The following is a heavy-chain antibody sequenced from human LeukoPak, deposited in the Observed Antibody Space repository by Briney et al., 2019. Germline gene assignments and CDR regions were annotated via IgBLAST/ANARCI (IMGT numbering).Heavy chain of an antibody. CDR3: AKDFRYSGSYRFDY. Sequence: GGSLRLSCAASGFTFSSHAMSWVRQAPGKGLEWVSAISGSGGSTYYADSVKGRFTISRDNSKNTLYLQMNSLRAEDTAVYYCAKDFRYSGSYRFDYWGQGTLVTVSS. J-gene: IGHJ4*02. CDR2: ISGSGGST. CDR1: GFTFSSHA. V-gene: IGHV3-23*01. D-gene: IGHD1-26*01.